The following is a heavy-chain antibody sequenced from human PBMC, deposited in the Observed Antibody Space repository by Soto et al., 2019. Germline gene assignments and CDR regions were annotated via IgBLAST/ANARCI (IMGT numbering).Heavy chain of an antibody. CDR2: IIPMVTVT. CDR1: GGTFNTYT. Sequence: QVHLIQSGAEVKKPGSSVKVSCKAAGGTFNTYTLIWVRQAPGHGLEWMGRIIPMVTVTNSAQKFQGRLTLXAXXSTCTAFMELTSLRSDDTAVYYCSIGSWSAETFDVWGQGTMVTVSS. J-gene: IGHJ3*01. CDR3: SIGSWSAETFDV. V-gene: IGHV1-69*02. D-gene: IGHD2-2*01.